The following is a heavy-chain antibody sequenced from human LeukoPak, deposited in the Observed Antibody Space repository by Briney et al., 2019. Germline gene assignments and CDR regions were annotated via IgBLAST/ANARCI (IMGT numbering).Heavy chain of an antibody. V-gene: IGHV3-21*01. CDR3: VREKTYHDILTGYRPKMVDY. Sequence: GGSLRLSCAASGFTVSSNYMSWVRQAPGKGLEWVSSIATSTTYIYYADSVKGRFTISRDNAKNSLYLQMNSLRAEDTAVYHCVREKTYHDILTGYRPKMVDYWGQGTLVTVSS. D-gene: IGHD3-9*01. CDR1: GFTVSSNY. J-gene: IGHJ4*02. CDR2: IATSTTYI.